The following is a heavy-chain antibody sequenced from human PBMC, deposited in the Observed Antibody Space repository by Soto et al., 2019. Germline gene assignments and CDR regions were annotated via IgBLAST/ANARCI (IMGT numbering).Heavy chain of an antibody. Sequence: SETLSLTCTVSGGSFSSSNWWNWVRQPPGKGLEWIGCVFPRGGTYYAPSLKSRVTISLDTSKNQFSLRLTSMTTADTAVYYCARMRPTGWHDYYFFGMDLWGQGTTVTVSS. J-gene: IGHJ6*02. V-gene: IGHV4-4*02. CDR2: VFPRGGT. CDR1: GGSFSSSNW. D-gene: IGHD6-19*01. CDR3: ARMRPTGWHDYYFFGMDL.